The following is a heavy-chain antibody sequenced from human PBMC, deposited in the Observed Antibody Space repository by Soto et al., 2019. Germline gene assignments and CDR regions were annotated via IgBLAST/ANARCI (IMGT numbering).Heavy chain of an antibody. Sequence: PGGSLRLSCAASGFTFSSYGMSWVRQAPGKGLEWVSVISGSGGSTYYADSVKGRFIISRDNSKNKLYLQMNSLRAEDTAVYYCAKDSNIYDYWGQGTLVTVSS. CDR3: AKDSNIYDY. CDR2: ISGSGGST. V-gene: IGHV3-23*01. J-gene: IGHJ4*02. D-gene: IGHD4-4*01. CDR1: GFTFSSYG.